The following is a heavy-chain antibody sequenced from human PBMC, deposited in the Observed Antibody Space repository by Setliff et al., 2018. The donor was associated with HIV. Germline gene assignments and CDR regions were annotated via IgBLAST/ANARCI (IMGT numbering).Heavy chain of an antibody. CDR2: ISHTGST. V-gene: IGHV4-59*01. CDR1: NGSINGYY. Sequence: TSETLSLTCSVSNGSINGYYWTWIRQPPGKGLEWIGYISHTGSTNFNPSLKSRVSMSVDLSKNQFSLHLVSVTAADTAVYFCARVHLYDATAYYSSFESWGPGILVTAPQ. CDR3: ARVHLYDATAYYSSFES. D-gene: IGHD2-21*01. J-gene: IGHJ4*02.